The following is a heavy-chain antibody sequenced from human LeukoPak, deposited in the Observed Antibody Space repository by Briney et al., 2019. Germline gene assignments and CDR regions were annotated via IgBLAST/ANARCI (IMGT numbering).Heavy chain of an antibody. D-gene: IGHD2-2*01. CDR3: ARGHYCSSTSCNRRIFDY. Sequence: SETLSLTCTVSGGSISSYYWSWIRQPPGKGLEWIGYIYYSGSTNYNPSLKSRVTISVDTSKNQFSLKLSSVTAADTAVYYCARGHYCSSTSCNRRIFDYWGQGTLVTVSS. CDR2: IYYSGST. CDR1: GGSISSYY. J-gene: IGHJ4*02. V-gene: IGHV4-59*01.